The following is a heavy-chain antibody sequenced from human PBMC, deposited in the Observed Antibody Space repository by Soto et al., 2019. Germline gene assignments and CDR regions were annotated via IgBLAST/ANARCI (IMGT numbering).Heavy chain of an antibody. CDR2: ISSSSSYI. Sequence: GGSLRLSCAASGFTFSSYSMNWVRQAPGKGLEWVSSISSSSSYIYYADSVKGRFTISRDNAKNSLYLQMNSLRAEDTAVYYCAREGHSSSYGVDYWGQGTLVTVSS. J-gene: IGHJ4*02. CDR3: AREGHSSSYGVDY. D-gene: IGHD6-6*01. CDR1: GFTFSSYS. V-gene: IGHV3-21*01.